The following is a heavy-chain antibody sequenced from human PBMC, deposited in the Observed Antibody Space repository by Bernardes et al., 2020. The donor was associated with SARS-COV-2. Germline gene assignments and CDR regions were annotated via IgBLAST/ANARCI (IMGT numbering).Heavy chain of an antibody. Sequence: SETLSLTCTVSGSSISSYYWSWIRQPPGKGLEWIGYIHYSGSTNQNPSLKSRVTISVDTSKNQFSLKLSSVTAADTAVYYCARDSIGMDVWGQGTTVTVSS. CDR1: GSSISSYY. CDR2: IHYSGST. CDR3: ARDSIGMDV. V-gene: IGHV4-59*01. D-gene: IGHD3-9*01. J-gene: IGHJ6*02.